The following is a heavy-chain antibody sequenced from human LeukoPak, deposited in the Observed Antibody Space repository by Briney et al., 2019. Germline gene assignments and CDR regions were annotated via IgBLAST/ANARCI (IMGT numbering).Heavy chain of an antibody. CDR3: ARLLYLYDSSGYPESNWFDP. D-gene: IGHD3-22*01. CDR1: GYIFTSYW. J-gene: IGHJ5*02. CDR2: IYPGDSDT. V-gene: IGHV5-51*03. Sequence: GESLKLPCRGSGYIFTSYWIGWVRQMPGKGLESMGNIYPGDSDTRYSPSFQGQVPISADKSISSAYLQWSSLKASDTAMYYCARLLYLYDSSGYPESNWFDPWGQGTLVTVSS.